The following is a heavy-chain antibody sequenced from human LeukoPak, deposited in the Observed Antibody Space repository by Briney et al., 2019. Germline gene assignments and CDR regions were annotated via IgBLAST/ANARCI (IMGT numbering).Heavy chain of an antibody. CDR3: ARGGGFWSGSNWFDP. Sequence: SETLSLTCTVSGGSISSYYWSWIRQPPGKGLEWIGYIYTSGSTNYNPPLKSRVTISVDTSKNQFSLKLSSVTAADTAVYYCARGGGFWSGSNWFDPWGQGTLVTVSS. CDR1: GGSISSYY. D-gene: IGHD3-3*01. V-gene: IGHV4-4*09. J-gene: IGHJ5*02. CDR2: IYTSGST.